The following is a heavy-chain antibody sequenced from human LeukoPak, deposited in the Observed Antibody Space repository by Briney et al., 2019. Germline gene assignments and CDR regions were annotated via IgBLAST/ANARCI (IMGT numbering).Heavy chain of an antibody. D-gene: IGHD6-6*01. CDR1: GGSISSYY. J-gene: IGHJ3*02. CDR2: IYYSGST. V-gene: IGHV4-59*01. CDR3: VRVEYSSSSGAFDI. Sequence: SETLSLTCTVSGGSISSYYWSWIRQPPGKGLEWIGYIYYSGSTNYNPSLKSRVTISVDTSKNQFSLKLSSVTAADTAVYYCVRVEYSSSSGAFDIWGQGTMVTVSS.